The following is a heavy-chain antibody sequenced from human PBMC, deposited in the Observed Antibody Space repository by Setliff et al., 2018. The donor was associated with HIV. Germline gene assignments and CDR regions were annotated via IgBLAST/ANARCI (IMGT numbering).Heavy chain of an antibody. V-gene: IGHV4-38-2*01. CDR2: IYYNGNI. Sequence: KPSETLSLTCAVSGNSIGSGYYWGWIRQPPGKGLEWIASIYYNGNIYYNPSLKSRVTITMDTSKNQFSLKLSSVTAAGTAVYSCVRHLSEMAMVDHWGQGTLVTVSS. J-gene: IGHJ4*02. CDR3: VRHLSEMAMVDH. CDR1: GNSIGSGYY.